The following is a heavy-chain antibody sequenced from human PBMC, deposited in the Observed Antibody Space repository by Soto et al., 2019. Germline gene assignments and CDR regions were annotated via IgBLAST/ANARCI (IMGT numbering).Heavy chain of an antibody. CDR1: GVSISSGGYS. Sequence: SETLSLTCAVSGVSISSGGYSWSWIRQPPGKGLEWIGYIYHSGSTNYNPSLKSRVTVSVDTSKNQFSLKLSSVTAADTAVYYCARHPSDFWFDPWGQGTLVTVSS. CDR2: IYHSGST. D-gene: IGHD2-21*02. J-gene: IGHJ5*02. CDR3: ARHPSDFWFDP. V-gene: IGHV4-30-2*03.